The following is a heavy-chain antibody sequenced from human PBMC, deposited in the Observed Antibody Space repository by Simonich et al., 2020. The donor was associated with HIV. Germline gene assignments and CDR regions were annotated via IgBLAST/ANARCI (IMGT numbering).Heavy chain of an antibody. Sequence: QVQLQQWGAGLLKPSETLSLTCAVYGGSFSGYYWSWIRQAPGKGLGWIGEIKHSGRTNYNPSLKGRVTISVDTSKNQFSLKLSSVTAADTAVYYCARLTAGGLGEYFQHWGQGTLVTVSS. CDR2: IKHSGRT. D-gene: IGHD6-13*01. CDR1: GGSFSGYY. CDR3: ARLTAGGLGEYFQH. V-gene: IGHV4-34*01. J-gene: IGHJ1*01.